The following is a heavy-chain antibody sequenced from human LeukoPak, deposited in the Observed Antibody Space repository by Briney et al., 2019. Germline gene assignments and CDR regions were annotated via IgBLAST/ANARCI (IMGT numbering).Heavy chain of an antibody. CDR2: ISAYNGNT. J-gene: IGHJ4*02. V-gene: IGHV1-18*01. D-gene: IGHD1-26*01. CDR3: AREVGIRGHFDY. CDR1: GYTFTSYG. Sequence: ASVKVSCKASGYTFTSYGFTWVRQAPGQGLEWMGWISAYNGNTNYAQKLQGRVTMTTDTSTSTAYMELRSLRSDDTAVYYCAREVGIRGHFDYWGRGTPVTVSS.